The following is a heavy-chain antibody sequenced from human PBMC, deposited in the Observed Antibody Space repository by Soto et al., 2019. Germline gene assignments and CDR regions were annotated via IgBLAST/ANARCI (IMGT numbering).Heavy chain of an antibody. CDR3: ASLHYYYAALS. J-gene: IGHJ4*02. CDR2: FRCSSASI. D-gene: IGHD3-22*01. V-gene: IGHV3-48*02. Sequence: PGGSLRLSCAASGFAFSTYDMNWGRKSRRKGMEWITYFRCSSASINSPDYVKRRFTIPRDHSANSLFLQMSSMRDEDTALYYCASLHYYYAALSWGPATQVPVS. CDR1: GFAFSTYD.